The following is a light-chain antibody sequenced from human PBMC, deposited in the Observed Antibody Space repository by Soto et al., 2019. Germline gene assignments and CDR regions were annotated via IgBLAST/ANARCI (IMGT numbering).Light chain of an antibody. Sequence: DIQMTQSPSTLSASVGDTVTITCRASQDIAIYLAWYQQKPGEAPKLLIYAASTLYGGVPSRFSGSGSGTDFALTITSLQAEDFATYYCQQLRMYPSTFDGGTKVDIK. CDR1: QDIAIY. CDR3: QQLRMYPST. CDR2: AAS. J-gene: IGKJ4*01. V-gene: IGKV1-9*01.